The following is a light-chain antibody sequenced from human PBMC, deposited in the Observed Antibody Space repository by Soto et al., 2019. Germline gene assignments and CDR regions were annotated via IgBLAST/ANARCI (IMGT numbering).Light chain of an antibody. Sequence: EIVLTQSPGTLSLSPGERATLSCRASQYMTRTYIAWYQQKPGQAPRLLIYAASNRATGIPDKFSGSGSGTDYSLTITRLEPEDSAVYYCQQSNNWPWTFGQGTKVDIK. CDR1: QYMTRTY. J-gene: IGKJ1*01. CDR3: QQSNNWPWT. CDR2: AAS. V-gene: IGKV3D-20*02.